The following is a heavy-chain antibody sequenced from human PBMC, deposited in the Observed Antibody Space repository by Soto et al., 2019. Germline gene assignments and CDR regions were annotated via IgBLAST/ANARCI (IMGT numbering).Heavy chain of an antibody. CDR1: GFTFSSYG. D-gene: IGHD3-16*01. V-gene: IGHV3-30*18. Sequence: GGSLRLSCAASGFTFSSYGMHWVRQAPGKGLEWVAVISYDGSNKYYADSVKGRFTISRDNSKNTLYLQMNSLRAEDTAVYYCAKLSCYPPAGDAFDIWGQGTMVTGSS. J-gene: IGHJ3*02. CDR2: ISYDGSNK. CDR3: AKLSCYPPAGDAFDI.